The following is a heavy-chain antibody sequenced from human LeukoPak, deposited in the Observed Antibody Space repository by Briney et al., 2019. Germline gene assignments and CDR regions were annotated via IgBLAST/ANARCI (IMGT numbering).Heavy chain of an antibody. D-gene: IGHD3-22*01. V-gene: IGHV3-74*01. CDR3: AMGPYYYDSSGYYY. Sequence: GGSLRLSCAASGFTFSSYWMHWVRQAPGKGLAWVSRINSDGSSTSYADSVKGRFTISRDNAKNTLYLQMNSLRAEDTAVYYCAMGPYYYDSSGYYYWGQGTLVTVSS. CDR1: GFTFSSYW. J-gene: IGHJ4*02. CDR2: INSDGSST.